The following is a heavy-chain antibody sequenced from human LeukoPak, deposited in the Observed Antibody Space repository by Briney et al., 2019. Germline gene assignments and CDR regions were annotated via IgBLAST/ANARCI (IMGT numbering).Heavy chain of an antibody. CDR2: IRYDGSRK. D-gene: IGHD3-16*02. J-gene: IGHJ4*02. CDR3: AKDHDYVWGSYHDHYYFDY. Sequence: GGSLRLSCAASGFIFSSYGMHWVRQAPDKGLEWVAFIRYDGSRKYYADSVKGRFTISRDNSKNTLYLQMNGLRAEDTAMYYCAKDHDYVWGSYHDHYYFDYWGQGTLVTVSS. CDR1: GFIFSSYG. V-gene: IGHV3-30*02.